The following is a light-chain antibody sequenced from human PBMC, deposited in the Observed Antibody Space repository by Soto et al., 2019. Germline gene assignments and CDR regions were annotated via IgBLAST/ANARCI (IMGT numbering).Light chain of an antibody. J-gene: IGKJ2*01. CDR1: QSVSSY. CDR3: QQRSNWPMYT. V-gene: IGKV3-11*01. Sequence: EIVLTQSPATLSLSPGERATLSCRASQSVSSYLAWYQQKPGQAPRLLIYDASNMATGIPARFSGSGSGTDFTLTISSLVPEDFAVYYCQQRSNWPMYTFGQGTKLEIK. CDR2: DAS.